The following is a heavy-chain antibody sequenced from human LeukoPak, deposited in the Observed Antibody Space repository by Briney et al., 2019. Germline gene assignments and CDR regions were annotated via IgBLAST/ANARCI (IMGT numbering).Heavy chain of an antibody. D-gene: IGHD4-17*01. J-gene: IGHJ4*02. V-gene: IGHV3-15*01. CDR3: TTDYGDYVFRSDC. Sequence: ETLSLTCTVSGGSISSYYWSWVRQAPGKGLEWVGRIKSKTAGGTTDYAAPVKGRFIISRDDSKNTLYLQMNSLKTEDTAVYYCTTDYGDYVFRSDCWGQGTLVTVSS. CDR2: IKSKTAGGTT. CDR1: GGSISSYY.